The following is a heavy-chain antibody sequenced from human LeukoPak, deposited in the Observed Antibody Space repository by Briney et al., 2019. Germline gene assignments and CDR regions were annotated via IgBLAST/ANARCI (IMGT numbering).Heavy chain of an antibody. Sequence: GGSLRLSCAASGFTFSSYGMHWVRQAPGKGLEWVAVISYDGSNKYYADSVKGRFTISRDNSKNTLYLQMNSLRAEDTAVYYCAKDGVATRNKPVVAVAATVSDWGQGTLVTVSS. CDR1: GFTFSSYG. J-gene: IGHJ4*02. CDR2: ISYDGSNK. CDR3: AKDGVATRNKPVVAVAATVSD. D-gene: IGHD2-15*01. V-gene: IGHV3-30*18.